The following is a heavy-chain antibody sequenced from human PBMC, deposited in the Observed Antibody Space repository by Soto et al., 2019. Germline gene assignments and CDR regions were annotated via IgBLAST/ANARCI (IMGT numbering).Heavy chain of an antibody. CDR2: IYATGTT. D-gene: IGHD1-1*01. Sequence: SETLSLTCTVSGASISGFYWSWIRKSAGEGLEWIGRIYATGTTDYNPSLKSRVMMSVDTSKKQFSLKLRSVTAADTAVYYCVRDGTKTLRAWFDPWGQGISVTVSS. CDR1: GASISGFY. V-gene: IGHV4-4*07. CDR3: VRDGTKTLRAWFDP. J-gene: IGHJ5*02.